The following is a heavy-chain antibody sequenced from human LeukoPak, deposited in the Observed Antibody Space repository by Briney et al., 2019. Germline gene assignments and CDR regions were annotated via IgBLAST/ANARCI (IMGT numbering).Heavy chain of an antibody. CDR2: NNHSGST. CDR3: ARRYSSSWDFDY. J-gene: IGHJ4*02. CDR1: GGSFSDYY. V-gene: IGHV4-34*01. Sequence: SETLSLTCTVYGGSFSDYYWSWIRQPPGKGLEWIGENNHSGSTNYSPSLKSRVTISIDTSKYQFSLKLSSVTAADTAVYYCARRYSSSWDFDYWGQGTLVTVSS. D-gene: IGHD6-13*01.